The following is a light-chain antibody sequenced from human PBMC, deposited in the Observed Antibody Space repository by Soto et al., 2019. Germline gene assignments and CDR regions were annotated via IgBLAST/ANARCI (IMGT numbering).Light chain of an antibody. CDR2: AAS. V-gene: IGKV1-6*01. Sequence: AIQMTQSPSSLSASVGDRVTITCRASQSIRNDLGWFQQKPGKAPKLLIYAASSLQSGVPSRFSGSGSGTDFTLTLSRLQPEDFATYYCLQNYNYPFTFGPGTTVDVK. J-gene: IGKJ3*01. CDR1: QSIRND. CDR3: LQNYNYPFT.